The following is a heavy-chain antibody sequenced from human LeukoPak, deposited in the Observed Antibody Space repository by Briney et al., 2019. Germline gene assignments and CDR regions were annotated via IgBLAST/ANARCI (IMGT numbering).Heavy chain of an antibody. CDR1: GYSFTSYD. CDR2: MNPKSGNT. J-gene: IGHJ2*01. V-gene: IGHV1-8*01. D-gene: IGHD2-2*01. CDR3: ARTLGYCSSTSCPPHWYFDL. Sequence: GASVKVSCKASGYSFTSYDINWVRQATGQGLEWMGWMNPKSGNTGYAQKFQGRVTMTRSTSISTAYMELSSLRSEDTAVYYCARTLGYCSSTSCPPHWYFDLWGRGTLVTVSS.